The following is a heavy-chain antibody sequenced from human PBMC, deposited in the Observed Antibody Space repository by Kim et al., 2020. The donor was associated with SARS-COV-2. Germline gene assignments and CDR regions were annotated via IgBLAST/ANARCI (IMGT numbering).Heavy chain of an antibody. CDR1: GDSVSSNSAA. CDR3: ARDLYDSSGYYYENWFDP. CDR2: TYYRSKWYN. J-gene: IGHJ5*02. D-gene: IGHD3-22*01. Sequence: SQTLSLTCAISGDSVSSNSAAWNWIRQSPSRGLEWLGRTYYRSKWYNDYAVSVKSRITINPDTSKNQFSLQLNSVTPDDTAVYYCARDLYDSSGYYYENWFDPWGQGTLVTVSS. V-gene: IGHV6-1*01.